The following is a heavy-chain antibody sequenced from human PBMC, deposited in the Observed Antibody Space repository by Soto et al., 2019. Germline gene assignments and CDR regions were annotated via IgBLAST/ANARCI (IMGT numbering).Heavy chain of an antibody. CDR1: GFTFSSYA. D-gene: IGHD6-13*01. V-gene: IGHV3-23*01. J-gene: IGHJ6*02. CDR3: AKDRDGAAAGPTKFYSMDV. CDR2: ISGSGDST. Sequence: EVQLLESGGGLVQPGGSLRLSCAASGFTFSSYAMRWVRQAPGKGLEWVSVISGSGDSTYYADSVRGRFTISRDNSKNTLYLQMNSLRAEDTAVYYCAKDRDGAAAGPTKFYSMDVWGQGTTVTVSS.